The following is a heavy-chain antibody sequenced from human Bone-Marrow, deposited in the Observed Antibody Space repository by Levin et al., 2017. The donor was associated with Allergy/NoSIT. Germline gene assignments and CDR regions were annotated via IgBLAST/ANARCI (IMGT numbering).Heavy chain of an antibody. Sequence: LSLTCAASGFTVSNNFVYWVRQAPGKGLEWVSLIYSGGSTQYADSVKGRFTISRDNSKNTLFLQMNSLRTEDTAVYYCARDPPGIALAPTAWGQGTLVTVSS. V-gene: IGHV3-53*01. CDR2: IYSGGST. D-gene: IGHD6-19*01. J-gene: IGHJ5*02. CDR3: ARDPPGIALAPTA. CDR1: GFTVSNNF.